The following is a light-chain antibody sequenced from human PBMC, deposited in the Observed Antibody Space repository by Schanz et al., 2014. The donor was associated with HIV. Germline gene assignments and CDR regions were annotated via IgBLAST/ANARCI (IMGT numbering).Light chain of an antibody. V-gene: IGKV1-5*03. CDR1: QNIGNW. CDR3: QQYNSYSRT. CDR2: QAS. Sequence: DIQMTQSPSTLSASVGDRVTITCRASQNIGNWLAWYQQKPGKAPNLLIYQASVLKTGVPSRFSGSRSGTEFTLTISSLQPDDFATYYCQQYNSYSRTFGQGTKVEIK. J-gene: IGKJ1*01.